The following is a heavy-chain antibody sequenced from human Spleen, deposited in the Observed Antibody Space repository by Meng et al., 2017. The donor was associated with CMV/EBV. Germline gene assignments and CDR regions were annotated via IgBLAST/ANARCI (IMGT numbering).Heavy chain of an antibody. V-gene: IGHV3-23*03. CDR2: IYSGGSST. J-gene: IGHJ4*02. D-gene: IGHD2-2*01. CDR1: GFTFGSYA. CDR3: LGYCSSTSCYFFDY. Sequence: GESLKISCAASGFTFGSYAMSWVRQAPGKGLEWVSVIYSGGSSTYYADSVKGRFTISRDNSKNTLYLQMNSLRAEDTAVYYCLGYCSSTSCYFFDYWGQGTLVTVSS.